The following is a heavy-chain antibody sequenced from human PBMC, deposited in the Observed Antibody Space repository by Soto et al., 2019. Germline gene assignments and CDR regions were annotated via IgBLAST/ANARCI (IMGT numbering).Heavy chain of an antibody. CDR3: AREGSYYFDSRIDY. D-gene: IGHD3-10*01. V-gene: IGHV1-46*01. Sequence: QVRLVQSGAEVKKPGDSVSVSCKAPEYTFANHFIHWVRQAPGQGLEWMGIVNPSGGPTRYTQKIQGRVPMTRDTSTGTVYMVLSSLTSADTAVYYCAREGSYYFDSRIDYWGQGTLVTVSS. CDR2: VNPSGGPT. J-gene: IGHJ4*02. CDR1: EYTFANHF.